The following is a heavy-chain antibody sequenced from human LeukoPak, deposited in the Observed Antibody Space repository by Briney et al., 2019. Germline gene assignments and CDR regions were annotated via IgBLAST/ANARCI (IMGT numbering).Heavy chain of an antibody. CDR1: GFTFSSYG. Sequence: PGGSLRLSCAASGFTFSSYGMHWVRQAPGKGLEWVSSISSSSSYIYYADSVKGRFTISRDNAKNSLYLQMNSLRAEDTAVYYCARVKAVNYDFWSGYYNDYYYMDVWGKGTTVTVSS. J-gene: IGHJ6*03. CDR2: ISSSSSYI. V-gene: IGHV3-21*01. D-gene: IGHD3-3*01. CDR3: ARVKAVNYDFWSGYYNDYYYMDV.